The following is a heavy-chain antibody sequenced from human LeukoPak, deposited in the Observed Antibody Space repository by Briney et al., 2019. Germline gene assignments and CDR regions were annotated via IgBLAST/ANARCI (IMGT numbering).Heavy chain of an antibody. D-gene: IGHD5-18*01. CDR2: IYYSGST. J-gene: IGHJ4*02. CDR1: GGSISSGGYY. CDR3: ARDPDTAMVGDY. Sequence: PSQTLSLTCTVSGGSISSGGYYWSWIRQHPGKGLERIGYIYYSGSTYYNPSLKSRVTISVDTSKNQFSLKLSSVTAADTAVYYCARDPDTAMVGDYWGQGTLVTVSS. V-gene: IGHV4-31*03.